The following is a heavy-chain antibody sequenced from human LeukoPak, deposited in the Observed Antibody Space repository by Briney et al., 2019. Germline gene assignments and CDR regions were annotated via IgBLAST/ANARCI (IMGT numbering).Heavy chain of an antibody. J-gene: IGHJ4*02. CDR1: GGSISSYY. V-gene: IGHV4-59*01. D-gene: IGHD5-12*01. CDR2: IHYSGGT. Sequence: TLSLTCTVSGGSISSYYWSWIRQPPGKGLEWIGYIHYSGGTNYNPSLKSRVTISVDTSKNQFSLKLSSVTAADTAVYYCARDRARGYSGYGVFDHWGQGTLVTVSS. CDR3: ARDRARGYSGYGVFDH.